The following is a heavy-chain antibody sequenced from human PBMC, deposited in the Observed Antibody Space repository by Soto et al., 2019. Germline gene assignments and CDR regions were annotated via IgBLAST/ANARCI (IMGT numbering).Heavy chain of an antibody. D-gene: IGHD1-26*01. V-gene: IGHV4-38-2*01. Sequence: PSETLSLTCGVSGYSISSNYYWGWIRQAPGKGLEWIRSIYQSASTYYNPSLKSRVTMSIDTSKNQFSLKLSSVLAADTAVYYCAGAPRPLSGSNFGEFFDSWGQGALVTVSS. CDR3: AGAPRPLSGSNFGEFFDS. J-gene: IGHJ4*02. CDR1: GYSISSNYY. CDR2: IYQSAST.